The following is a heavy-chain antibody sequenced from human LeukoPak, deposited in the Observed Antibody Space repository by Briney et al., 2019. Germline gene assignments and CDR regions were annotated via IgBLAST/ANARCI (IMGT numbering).Heavy chain of an antibody. V-gene: IGHV3-7*01. CDR2: IKQDGSEK. CDR3: ASQMTMVGWFDP. D-gene: IGHD4/OR15-4a*01. J-gene: IGHJ5*02. Sequence: PGGSLRLSCAASGFTFSSYWMSWVRQAPGKGPEWVANIKQDGSEKYYVDSVKGRFTISRDNAKNSLHLQMNSLRVEDTAVYYCASQMTMVGWFDPWGQGTLVTVSS. CDR1: GFTFSSYW.